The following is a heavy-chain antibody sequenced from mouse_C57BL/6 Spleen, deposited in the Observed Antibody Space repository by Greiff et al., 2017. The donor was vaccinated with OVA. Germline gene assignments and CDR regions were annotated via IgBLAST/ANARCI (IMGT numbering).Heavy chain of an antibody. D-gene: IGHD3-2*02. Sequence: VQLQQSGPELVKPGASVKISCKASGYSFTGYYMNWVKQSPEKSLEWIGEINPSTGGTTYNQKFKAKATLTVDKSSSTAYMQLKSLTSEDSAVYDCAREQRRLRGAWFAYWGQGTLVTVSA. V-gene: IGHV1-42*01. CDR1: GYSFTGYY. CDR2: INPSTGGT. CDR3: AREQRRLRGAWFAY. J-gene: IGHJ3*01.